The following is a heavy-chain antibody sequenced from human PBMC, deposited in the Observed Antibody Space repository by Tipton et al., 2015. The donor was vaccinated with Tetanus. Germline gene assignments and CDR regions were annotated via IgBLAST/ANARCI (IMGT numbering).Heavy chain of an antibody. V-gene: IGHV3-13*01. Sequence: QLVQSGGGLVQPGGSLRLSCAASGFTFSNSDFHWVRQATGKGLEWVSAIGVGADTYYPGSVKGRFTISRENAKNTLYLQMNSLTAGDTAVYYCARDPVLGIGTHWGQGTLVTVSS. CDR3: ARDPVLGIGTH. CDR2: IGVGADT. J-gene: IGHJ4*02. CDR1: GFTFSNSD. D-gene: IGHD2-21*01.